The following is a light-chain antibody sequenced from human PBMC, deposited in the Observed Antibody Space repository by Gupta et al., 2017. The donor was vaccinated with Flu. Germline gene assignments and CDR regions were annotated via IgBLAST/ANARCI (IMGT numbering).Light chain of an antibody. CDR1: QSISSY. CDR3: QQSDSTPRS. J-gene: IGKJ2*03. Sequence: DIHMTQSPSSLSASVGDRVTITCRASQSISSYLNWYQQKPGKAPKLLIYAASSLQSGVPSRFSGSGSGTDFNLTISSLQPEDFATYYCQQSDSTPRSFGQGTKLEIK. CDR2: AAS. V-gene: IGKV1-39*01.